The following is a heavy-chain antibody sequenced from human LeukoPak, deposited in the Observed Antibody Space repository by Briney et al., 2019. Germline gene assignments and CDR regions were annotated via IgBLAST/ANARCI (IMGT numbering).Heavy chain of an antibody. J-gene: IGHJ6*03. CDR2: IYYSGST. Sequence: SETLSLTCTVSGGSISSYYWSWIRQPPGKGLEWIGYIYYSGSTNYNPSLKSRVTISVDTSKNQFSLKLSSVTAADTAVYYCARTDSSGYYLGYYYMDVWGKGTTVTVSS. V-gene: IGHV4-59*01. D-gene: IGHD3-22*01. CDR1: GGSISSYY. CDR3: ARTDSSGYYLGYYYMDV.